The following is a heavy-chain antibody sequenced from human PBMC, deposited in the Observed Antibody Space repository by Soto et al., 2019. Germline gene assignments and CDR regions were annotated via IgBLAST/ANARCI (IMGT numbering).Heavy chain of an antibody. Sequence: EVQLLESGGGLVQPGGSLRLSCAASGLTFSSYAMSWVRQAPGKGLEWVSAISGSGGSTYYSDSVKGRFTISRDNSKNTRYLQMNSLRAEDTAVYYCAKDGGSGPSDFDYWGQGALVTVSS. CDR3: AKDGGSGPSDFDY. CDR2: ISGSGGST. V-gene: IGHV3-23*01. CDR1: GLTFSSYA. J-gene: IGHJ4*02. D-gene: IGHD3-10*01.